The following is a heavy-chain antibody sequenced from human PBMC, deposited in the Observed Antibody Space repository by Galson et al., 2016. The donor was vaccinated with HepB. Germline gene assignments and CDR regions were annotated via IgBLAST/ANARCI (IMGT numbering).Heavy chain of an antibody. Sequence: SLRLSCAASGFTFTTHTMHWVRQAPGKGLESISYISTNGATIHYADSVKGRFTISRDISKNTLYLQTNRLRAEDTAVYYCARDLVVTRNYYYYHYMDVWGKGTTVTVSS. D-gene: IGHD3-22*01. CDR3: ARDLVVTRNYYYYHYMDV. J-gene: IGHJ6*03. CDR1: GFTFTTHT. V-gene: IGHV3-48*01. CDR2: ISTNGATI.